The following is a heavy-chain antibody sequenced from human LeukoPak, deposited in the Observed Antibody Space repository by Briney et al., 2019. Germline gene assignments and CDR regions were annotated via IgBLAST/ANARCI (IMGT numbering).Heavy chain of an antibody. V-gene: IGHV1-18*01. J-gene: IGHJ4*02. D-gene: IGHD3-22*01. CDR2: ISAYNGNT. Sequence: ASVKVSCKASGYTFTSYAMHWVRQAPGQRLEWMGWISAYNGNTNYAQKLQGRVTMTTDTSTSTAYMELRSLRSDDTAVYYCARDRGTMKTRYYFDYWGQGTLVTVSS. CDR1: GYTFTSYA. CDR3: ARDRGTMKTRYYFDY.